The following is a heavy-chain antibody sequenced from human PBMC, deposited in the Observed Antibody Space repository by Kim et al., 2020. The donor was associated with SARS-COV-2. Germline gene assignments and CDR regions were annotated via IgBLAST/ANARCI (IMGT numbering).Heavy chain of an antibody. D-gene: IGHD4-17*01. J-gene: IGHJ5*02. CDR3: ARGGDYGDYVSAQYNWFDP. V-gene: IGHV1-69*13. CDR1: GGTFSSYA. CDR2: IIPIFGTA. Sequence: SVKVSCKASGGTFSSYAISWVRQAPGQGLEWMGGIIPIFGTANYAQKFQGRVTITADESTSTAYMELSSLRSEDTAVYYCARGGDYGDYVSAQYNWFDPWGQGTLVTVSS.